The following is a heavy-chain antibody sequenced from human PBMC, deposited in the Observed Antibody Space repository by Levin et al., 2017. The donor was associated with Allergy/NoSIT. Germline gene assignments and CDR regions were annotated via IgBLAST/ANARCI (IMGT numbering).Heavy chain of an antibody. J-gene: IGHJ5*02. Sequence: PSETLSLTCTVSGASLRSYYWTWIRQPPGKGLEWIGDIYYSGSTNYNPSLRSRVTISLDTSKNQFSLKLSSVTAADTAVYYCARGGNYGSGTDNWFDPWGQGTLVTVSS. D-gene: IGHD3-10*01. CDR2: IYYSGST. V-gene: IGHV4-59*01. CDR3: ARGGNYGSGTDNWFDP. CDR1: GASLRSYY.